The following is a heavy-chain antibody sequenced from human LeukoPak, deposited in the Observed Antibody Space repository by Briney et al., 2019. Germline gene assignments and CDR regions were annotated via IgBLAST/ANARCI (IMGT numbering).Heavy chain of an antibody. J-gene: IGHJ4*02. CDR3: ARDDSNGIDY. V-gene: IGHV3-74*01. D-gene: IGHD6-19*01. Sequence: GGSLRLSCVASEFTFSYYWMYWVRQAPGQGLVSVSRISSDGSRTTYAESVKGRFTISRDNAKNTLYLQMNSLRAEDTAIYYCARDDSNGIDYWGQGTLVTVSS. CDR1: EFTFSYYW. CDR2: ISSDGSRT.